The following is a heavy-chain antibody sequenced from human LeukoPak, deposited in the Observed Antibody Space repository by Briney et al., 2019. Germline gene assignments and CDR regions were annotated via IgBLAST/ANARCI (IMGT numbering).Heavy chain of an antibody. CDR3: ARPTSRGYNSDFEP. Sequence: HGGSLKISCKGSGYSFTSYWIGWVRQLPGKGLEWMGIFYPGDSDTRYSPSFQGQVTISADKSISTAYLQWSSLKGSDTAVYYCARPTSRGYNSDFEPWGQGTPVTVSS. CDR2: FYPGDSDT. V-gene: IGHV5-51*01. D-gene: IGHD5-18*01. J-gene: IGHJ5*02. CDR1: GYSFTSYW.